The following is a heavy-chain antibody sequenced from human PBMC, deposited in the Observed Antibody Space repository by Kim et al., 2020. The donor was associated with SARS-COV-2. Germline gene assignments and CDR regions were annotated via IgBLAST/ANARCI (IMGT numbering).Heavy chain of an antibody. V-gene: IGHV3-48*01. Sequence: GGSLRLSCAASGLTLSGYSMNWVRQAPGKGLEWITYISSSSNIYYADSVKGRFTISRDDAKNSVYLQMNSLRAEDTAVYYCARQKVVVPTTFTLRPHYY. D-gene: IGHD2-15*01. CDR3: ARQKVVVPTTFTLRPHYY. CDR1: GLTLSGYS. CDR2: ISSSSNI. J-gene: IGHJ6*01.